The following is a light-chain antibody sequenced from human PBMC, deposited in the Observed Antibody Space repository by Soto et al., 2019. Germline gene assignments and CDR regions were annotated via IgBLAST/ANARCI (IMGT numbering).Light chain of an antibody. V-gene: IGLV8-61*01. CDR3: VLSKGSGISL. CDR2: STD. CDR1: SGSISARHH. Sequence: QTVVTQEPAFSVSPGGTVTLTCALSSGSISARHHTTWYQQTPGQPPRTLIYSTDTRSSGVPDRFSGSILENKAALTITGAQADDESDYYCVLSKGSGISLFGGGTKLTVL. J-gene: IGLJ3*02.